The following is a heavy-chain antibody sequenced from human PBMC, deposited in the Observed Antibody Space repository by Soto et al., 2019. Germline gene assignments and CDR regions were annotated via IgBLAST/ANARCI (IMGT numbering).Heavy chain of an antibody. CDR2: ISGSGVST. CDR3: AKQGGTSCYSPPSY. J-gene: IGHJ4*02. CDR1: GFTFSSYA. V-gene: IGHV3-23*01. Sequence: GGSLRLSCAASGFTFSSYAMSWVRQAPGKGLEWVSGISGSGVSTYYADSVKGRFTISRDNSKNTLYLQMNSLRAEDTALYYCAKQGGTSCYSPPSYWGQGSLVTVSS. D-gene: IGHD2-15*01.